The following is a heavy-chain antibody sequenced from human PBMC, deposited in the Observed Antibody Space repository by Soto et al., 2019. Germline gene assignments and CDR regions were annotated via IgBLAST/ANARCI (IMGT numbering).Heavy chain of an antibody. CDR3: GRASTLHLYYFDY. CDR1: GGSISSYY. V-gene: IGHV4-59*08. D-gene: IGHD4-17*01. CDR2: IYYSGST. J-gene: IGHJ4*02. Sequence: SETLSLTCTVSGGSISSYYWSWIRQPPGKGLEWIGYIYYSGSTNYNPSLKSRVTISVDTSKNQFSLKLSSVTAADTAVYYCGRASTLHLYYFDYWGQGTLVTVSS.